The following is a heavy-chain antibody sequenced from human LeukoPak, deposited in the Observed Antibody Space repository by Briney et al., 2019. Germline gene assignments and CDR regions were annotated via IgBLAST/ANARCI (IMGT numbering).Heavy chain of an antibody. CDR1: GFIFNTYA. CDR3: AKTTVGYSSGRYPGWPADS. V-gene: IGHV3-23*01. D-gene: IGHD6-19*01. J-gene: IGHJ4*02. CDR2: ICGSGGCT. Sequence: GGSLRLSCEASGFIFNTYAIYWVRQAPGKGLEWVSGICGSGGCTYYADSVKGRFTISRDNSKNTVYLQMNSLTADDTAVYYCAKTTVGYSSGRYPGWPADSWGQGALVTVSS.